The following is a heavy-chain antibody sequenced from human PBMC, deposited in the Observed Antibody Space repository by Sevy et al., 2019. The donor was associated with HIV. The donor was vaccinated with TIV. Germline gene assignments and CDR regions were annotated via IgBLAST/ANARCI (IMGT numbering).Heavy chain of an antibody. CDR3: ATRVLLRVFDY. D-gene: IGHD1-26*01. CDR1: GGSISSSSYY. V-gene: IGHV4-39*01. J-gene: IGHJ4*02. Sequence: SESLSLTCTVSGGSISSSSYYWGRIRQPPGKGLEWIGSIYYSGSTYYNSSLKSRVTISVDTSKNQFSLKLSSVTAADSAVYYCATRVLLRVFDYWGQGTQVTVSS. CDR2: IYYSGST.